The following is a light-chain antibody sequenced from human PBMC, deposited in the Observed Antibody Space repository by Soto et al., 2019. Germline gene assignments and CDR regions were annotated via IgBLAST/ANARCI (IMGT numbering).Light chain of an antibody. Sequence: DIQMTQSPSTLSASVGDRITITCRASQSISNYLAWHQQKPGKAPKVLMYKASSLESGVPSRFSGSGSGTEFPLTISSLQPDDFAIYYCQQYYSYWTFGQGTKVEIK. J-gene: IGKJ1*01. V-gene: IGKV1-5*03. CDR3: QQYYSYWT. CDR2: KAS. CDR1: QSISNY.